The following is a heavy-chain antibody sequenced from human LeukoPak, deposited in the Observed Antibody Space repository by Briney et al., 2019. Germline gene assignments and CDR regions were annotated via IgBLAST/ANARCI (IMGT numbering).Heavy chain of an antibody. J-gene: IGHJ4*02. Sequence: SETLSLTCAVYGGSFSGYYWSWIRQPPGKGLEWIGEINHSGSTNYNPSLKSRVTISVDTSKNQFSLKLSSVTAVDTAVYYCAGHLRWFDYWGQGTLVTVSS. V-gene: IGHV4-34*01. CDR2: INHSGST. D-gene: IGHD4-23*01. CDR1: GGSFSGYY. CDR3: AGHLRWFDY.